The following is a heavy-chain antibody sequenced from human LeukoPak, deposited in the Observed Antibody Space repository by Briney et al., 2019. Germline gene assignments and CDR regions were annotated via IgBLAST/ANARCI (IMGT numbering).Heavy chain of an antibody. J-gene: IGHJ4*02. V-gene: IGHV1-2*02. Sequence: SVKVSCKASGYTLTGYYIHWVRQAPGQGLEWMGWINPKISGTNYAKKCQGRVTMTRDTSITTAYMELSRLGSDDMAVYYCASGVNDYGDFYFDDWGQGTLVTVSS. D-gene: IGHD4-17*01. CDR2: INPKISGT. CDR3: ASGVNDYGDFYFDD. CDR1: GYTLTGYY.